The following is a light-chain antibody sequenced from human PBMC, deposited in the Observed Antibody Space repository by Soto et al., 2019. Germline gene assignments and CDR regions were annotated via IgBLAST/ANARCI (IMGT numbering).Light chain of an antibody. CDR3: SSYAGTATFVV. CDR2: EVT. J-gene: IGLJ2*01. Sequence: QSVLTQPRSVSGTPGQSVTISCTGSSSDVGGFDYVSWYQQYPGKAPKLKIYEVTKRPSGVPDRFSGSKSGNTASLTISGLQAEDEAAYYCSSYAGTATFVVFGGGTKLTVL. CDR1: SSDVGGFDY. V-gene: IGLV2-11*01.